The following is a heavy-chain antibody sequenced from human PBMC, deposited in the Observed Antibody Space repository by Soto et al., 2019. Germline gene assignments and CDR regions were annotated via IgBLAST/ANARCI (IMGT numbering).Heavy chain of an antibody. J-gene: IGHJ4*02. D-gene: IGHD5-18*01. CDR3: ARWGYSYGTGGFY. CDR2: INPNSGGT. Sequence: QVQLVQSGAEVKKPGASVKVSCKASGYTFTGYYMHWVRQAPGQGLEWMGWINPNSGGTNDAQKFQGRVTMTRDTSISTAYMELSRLRSDDTAVYYCARWGYSYGTGGFYWGQGTLVTVSS. CDR1: GYTFTGYY. V-gene: IGHV1-2*02.